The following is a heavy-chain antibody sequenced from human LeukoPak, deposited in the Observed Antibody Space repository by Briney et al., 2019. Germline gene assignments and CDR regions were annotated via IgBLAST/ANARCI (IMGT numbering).Heavy chain of an antibody. CDR3: AQRSEYSSSSPFDY. CDR2: IYWNDDK. V-gene: IGHV2-5*01. Sequence: SGSTLVKPTQTLTLTCTFSGFSLSTSGVGVGWIRQPPGKALEWLALIYWNDDKRYSPSLKSRLTITKDTSKNQVVLTMTNMDPVDTATYYCAQRSEYSSSSPFDYWGQGTLVTVSS. J-gene: IGHJ4*02. CDR1: GFSLSTSGVG. D-gene: IGHD6-6*01.